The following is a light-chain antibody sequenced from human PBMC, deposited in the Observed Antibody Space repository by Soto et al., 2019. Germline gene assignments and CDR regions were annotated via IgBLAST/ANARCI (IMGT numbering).Light chain of an antibody. CDR2: AAS. CDR3: QQLNSYPLT. V-gene: IGKV1-9*01. Sequence: IQLTQSPSSLSASVGDRVTITCRASQDISSYLGWYQQKPGKAPKLLIYAASTLQSGVPSRFSGSGSGTEFTLTISSLQPEDFATYYCQQLNSYPLTFGGGTKVDIK. J-gene: IGKJ4*01. CDR1: QDISSY.